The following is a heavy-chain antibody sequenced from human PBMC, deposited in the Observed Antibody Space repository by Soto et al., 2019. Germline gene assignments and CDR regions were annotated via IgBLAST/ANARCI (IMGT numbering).Heavy chain of an antibody. Sequence: SETLSLTCTVSGGSISSGDYYWSWIRQPPGKGLEWIGYIYYSGSTYYNQSLKSRVTISVDTSKNQFSLKLSSVTAAYTAVYYCARVSAPLVLWFDPWGQGTLVTVSS. CDR3: ARVSAPLVLWFDP. J-gene: IGHJ5*02. CDR1: GGSISSGDYY. CDR2: IYYSGST. D-gene: IGHD6-13*01. V-gene: IGHV4-30-4*01.